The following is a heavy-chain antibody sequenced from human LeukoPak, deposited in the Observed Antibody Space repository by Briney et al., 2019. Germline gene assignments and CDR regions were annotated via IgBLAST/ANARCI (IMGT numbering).Heavy chain of an antibody. V-gene: IGHV3-23*01. D-gene: IGHD3-22*01. CDR3: AKGPYYDL. CDR1: DFTFSSSG. Sequence: GGTLRLSCAASDFTFSSSGMTWVRQAPGKGLEWVSTVSSTGENTYYADSVKVRFTISRDNSKNTLYLQMNSLRAEDTAVYYCAKGPYYDLWGHGTMVTVSS. CDR2: VSSTGENT. J-gene: IGHJ4*01.